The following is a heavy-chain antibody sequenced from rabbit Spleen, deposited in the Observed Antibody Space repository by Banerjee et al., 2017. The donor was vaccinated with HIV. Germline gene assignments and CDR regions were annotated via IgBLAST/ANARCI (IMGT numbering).Heavy chain of an antibody. V-gene: IGHV1S45*01. Sequence: QEQLVESGGGLVKPGASLTLTCKVSGFSFSNKAVMCWVRQAPGKGLEWIACIYAGSSGSTYYASWAKGRFTISKTSSTTVTLQMTSLTAADTATYFCARDGAGGSYFALWGQGTLVTVS. D-gene: IGHD8-1*01. J-gene: IGHJ3*01. CDR3: ARDGAGGSYFAL. CDR1: GFSFSNKAV. CDR2: IYAGSSGST.